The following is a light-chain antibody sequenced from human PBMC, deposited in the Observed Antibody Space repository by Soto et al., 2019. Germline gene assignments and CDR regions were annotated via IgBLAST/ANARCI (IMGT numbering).Light chain of an antibody. CDR3: CSYTTSNTRQIV. CDR2: DVS. CDR1: SSDVVGYNY. J-gene: IGLJ1*01. Sequence: QSVLTQPASVSGSPGQSITISCTGTSSDVVGYNYVSWYQQHPGKAPKFMIYDVSNRPSGVSNRFSGSKSGNTASLTTSGLQAEDEADYYCCSYTTSNTRQIVFGTGTKVTVL. V-gene: IGLV2-14*01.